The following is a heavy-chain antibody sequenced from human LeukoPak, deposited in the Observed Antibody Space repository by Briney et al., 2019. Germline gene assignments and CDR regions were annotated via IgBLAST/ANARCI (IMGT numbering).Heavy chain of an antibody. CDR1: GFTVSSNY. J-gene: IGHJ4*02. V-gene: IGHV3-7*01. CDR2: IKQDGSEK. Sequence: GGSLRLSCAASGFTVSSNYMSWVRQAPGKGLEWVANIKQDGSEKYYVDSVKGRFTISRDNAKNSLYLQMNSLRAEDTAVYYCAREWELLDYWGQGTLVTVSS. CDR3: AREWELLDY. D-gene: IGHD1-26*01.